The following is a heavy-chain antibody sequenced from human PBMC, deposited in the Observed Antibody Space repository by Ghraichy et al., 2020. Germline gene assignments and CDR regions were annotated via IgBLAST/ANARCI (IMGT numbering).Heavy chain of an antibody. CDR2: ISSSSTYI. J-gene: IGHJ4*02. CDR3: ARGFTASAGFFDY. CDR1: GFTFGSYS. D-gene: IGHD5-18*01. Sequence: LSLTCAGSGFTFGSYSMNWVRQAPGKGLEWVSSISSSSTYIYYADSIKGRFTISRDNAKKSLFLQMISLRGEDTAVYYCARGFTASAGFFDYWGQGSLLSVSS. V-gene: IGHV3-21*01.